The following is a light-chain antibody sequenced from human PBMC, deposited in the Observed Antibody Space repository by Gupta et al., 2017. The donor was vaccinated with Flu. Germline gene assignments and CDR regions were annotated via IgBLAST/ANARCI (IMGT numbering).Light chain of an antibody. CDR2: DAS. CDR3: QQRGTWPLS. Sequence: GDSATLSCRASQTISTYLTWYQQKPGQAPRLLIFDASQRATGVPGRFSGSGSGTDFTLTITDVEPEDSATYFCQQRGTWPLSFGGGTTV. J-gene: IGKJ4*01. CDR1: QTISTY. V-gene: IGKV3-11*01.